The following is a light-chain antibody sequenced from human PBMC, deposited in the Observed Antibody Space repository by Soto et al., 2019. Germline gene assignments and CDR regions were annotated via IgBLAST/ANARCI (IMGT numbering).Light chain of an antibody. CDR1: TGAVTSGHY. CDR3: LLSYTTARPV. V-gene: IGLV7-46*01. Sequence: QTVVTQEPSLTVSPGGTVTLTCGSSTGAVTSGHYPSWFQQKPGQAPKTLIYDTSNRQSWTPARFSGSLLGGEAALTLSGALPEDEADYYCLLSYTTARPVFGGGTQLTVL. CDR2: DTS. J-gene: IGLJ2*01.